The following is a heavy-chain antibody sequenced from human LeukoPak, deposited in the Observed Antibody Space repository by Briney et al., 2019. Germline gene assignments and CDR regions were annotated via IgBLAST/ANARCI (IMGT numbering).Heavy chain of an antibody. CDR2: IYPGDSDT. V-gene: IGHV5-51*01. Sequence: GESLKISCKGSGYSFTSYWIGWARQMPGKGLEWMGTIYPGDSDTRYSPSFQGQVTISADKSISTAYLQWSSLKASDTAMYYCARSMAVPAAMSYYYGMDVWGKGTTVTVSS. D-gene: IGHD2-2*01. CDR3: ARSMAVPAAMSYYYGMDV. CDR1: GYSFTSYW. J-gene: IGHJ6*04.